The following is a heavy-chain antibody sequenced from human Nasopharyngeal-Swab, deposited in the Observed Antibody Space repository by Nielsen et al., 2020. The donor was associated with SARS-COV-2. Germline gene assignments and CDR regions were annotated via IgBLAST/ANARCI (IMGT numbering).Heavy chain of an antibody. CDR2: MNPNSGNT. J-gene: IGHJ3*02. CDR3: ARRVAGSRRAFDI. V-gene: IGHV1-8*01. Sequence: WVRQAPGQGLEWMGWMNPNSGNTGYAQKFQGRVTMTRNTSISTALMELSSLRSEDTAVYYCARRVAGSRRAFDIWGQGTMVTVSS. D-gene: IGHD6-19*01.